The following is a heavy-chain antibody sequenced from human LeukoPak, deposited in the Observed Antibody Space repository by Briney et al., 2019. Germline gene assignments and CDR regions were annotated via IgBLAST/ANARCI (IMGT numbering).Heavy chain of an antibody. J-gene: IGHJ4*02. CDR3: ARRKGGDGGGFDY. D-gene: IGHD2-21*01. CDR2: ISYSGST. CDR1: GGSISSSSYY. V-gene: IGHV4-39*01. Sequence: PSETLSLTCTVSGGSISSSSYYWGWIRQPPGKGLEWIGSISYSGSTYYNPSLKSRVTISVDTSKNQFSLKLSSVTAADTAVYYCARRKGGDGGGFDYWGQGTLVTVSS.